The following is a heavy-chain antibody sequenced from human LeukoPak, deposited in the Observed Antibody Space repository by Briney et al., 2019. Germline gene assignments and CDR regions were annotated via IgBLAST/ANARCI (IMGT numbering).Heavy chain of an antibody. CDR3: ASRDKGYYYGMDV. D-gene: IGHD5-24*01. J-gene: IGHJ6*02. CDR2: LYSGGST. Sequence: GGSLRLSCAASGFTVSGNYMSWVRQAPGKGLEWVSLLYSGGSTYYADSVKGRFSISRDNSKNTLYLQMNSLRTEDTAVYYCASRDKGYYYGMDVWGQGTTVTVSS. V-gene: IGHV3-66*01. CDR1: GFTVSGNY.